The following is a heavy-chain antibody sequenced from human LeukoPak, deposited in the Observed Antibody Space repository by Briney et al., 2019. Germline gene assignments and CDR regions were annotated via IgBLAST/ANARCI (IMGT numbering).Heavy chain of an antibody. V-gene: IGHV3-23*01. CDR1: GFTVSSTA. Sequence: GGSLRLSCAASGFTVSSTAMSWVRRAPNKGLEWVSSISEGGSTYYSDSVKGRFTISRDRSRNTLYLQMSSLGAEDTAVYYCAKRPHYIVATQWGQGTLVSVS. CDR2: ISEGGST. J-gene: IGHJ4*02. CDR3: AKRPHYIVATQ. D-gene: IGHD2-15*01.